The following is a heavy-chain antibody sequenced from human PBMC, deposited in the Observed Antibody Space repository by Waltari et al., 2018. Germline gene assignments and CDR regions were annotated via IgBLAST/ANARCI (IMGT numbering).Heavy chain of an antibody. CDR3: LSGSYYPYSPIFDY. Sequence: QLQLQESGPGLVKPSETLSLTCTVSGGSISSSSYYRGWIRQPPGKGLEWIGSIYYSGSTYYNPSLKSRVTISVDTSKNQFSLKLSSVTAADTAVYYCLSGSYYPYSPIFDYWGQGTLVTVSS. D-gene: IGHD1-26*01. CDR1: GGSISSSSYY. J-gene: IGHJ4*02. CDR2: IYYSGST. V-gene: IGHV4-39*01.